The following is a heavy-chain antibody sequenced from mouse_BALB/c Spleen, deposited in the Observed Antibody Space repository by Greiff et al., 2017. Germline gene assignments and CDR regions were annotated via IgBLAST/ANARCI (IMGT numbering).Heavy chain of an antibody. CDR2: IFPGTGTT. V-gene: IGHV1S132*01. CDR3: ARRKQLDY. J-gene: IGHJ4*01. CDR1: GYTFTSYW. Sequence: QVQLQQSGAELVKPGASVKLSCKTSGYTFTSYWIHWVKQRPGQGLGWIGEIFPGTGTTYYNEKFKGKATLTIDTSSSTAYMQLSSLTSEDSAVCFCARRKQLDYWGQGTSVTVAS.